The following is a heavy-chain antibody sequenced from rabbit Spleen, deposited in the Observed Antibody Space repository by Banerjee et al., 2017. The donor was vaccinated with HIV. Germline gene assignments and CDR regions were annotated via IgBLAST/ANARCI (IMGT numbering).Heavy chain of an antibody. Sequence: QSLQESGGDLVQPGASLTLTCTASGFSLNNDYDMSWVRQAPGKGLELSAWIDISSGKTYYASWAKGRFTISKTSSTTVTLQMNSLTAADSATYFCARDLNGGDRCYFDLWGPGTLVTVS. CDR2: IDISSGKT. CDR1: GFSLNNDYD. V-gene: IGHV1S40*01. J-gene: IGHJ4*01. CDR3: ARDLNGGDRCYFDL. D-gene: IGHD2-1*01.